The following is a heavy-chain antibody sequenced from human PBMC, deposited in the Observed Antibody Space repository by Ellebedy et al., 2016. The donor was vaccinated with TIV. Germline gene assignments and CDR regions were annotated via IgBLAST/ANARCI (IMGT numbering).Heavy chain of an antibody. Sequence: PWGSLRLSCALSRFTVRSRYMSWVRLAPGRGLECVSGLYCGVSANYAESVKGRFTISRDKSNNTLYLQMNSLRAEDTAVYYCARGTYASGSSFDYWGQGTLVTVYS. D-gene: IGHD3-10*01. CDR2: LYCGVSA. CDR3: ARGTYASGSSFDY. J-gene: IGHJ4*02. V-gene: IGHV3-66*01. CDR1: RFTVRSRY.